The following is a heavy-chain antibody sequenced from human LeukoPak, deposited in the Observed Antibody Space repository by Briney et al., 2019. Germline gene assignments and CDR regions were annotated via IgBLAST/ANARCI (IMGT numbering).Heavy chain of an antibody. Sequence: GGSLRLSCAASGFTFSSYEMNRVRQAPGKGLEWISYTSSSGRTINYAASVKGRFTISRDNAKNSLYLQMNSLRAEDTAVYYCARGKDVVVTALDYWGQGTLVTVSS. CDR3: ARGKDVVVTALDY. CDR1: GFTFSSYE. D-gene: IGHD2-21*02. J-gene: IGHJ4*02. V-gene: IGHV3-48*03. CDR2: TSSSGRTI.